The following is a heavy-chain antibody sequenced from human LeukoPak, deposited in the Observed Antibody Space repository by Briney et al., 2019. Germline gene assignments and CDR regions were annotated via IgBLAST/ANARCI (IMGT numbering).Heavy chain of an antibody. Sequence: GGSLRLSCAASGFTFSSYAMSWVRQAPGKGLEWVSAISGSGGSTYYADSVKGRFTISRDNSKNTLYLQMNSLRAEDTAVYYCAKEGGLRFQSSYSFDPWGQGTLVTVSS. CDR1: GFTFSSYA. CDR2: ISGSGGST. CDR3: AKEGGLRFQSSYSFDP. J-gene: IGHJ5*02. D-gene: IGHD3-3*01. V-gene: IGHV3-23*01.